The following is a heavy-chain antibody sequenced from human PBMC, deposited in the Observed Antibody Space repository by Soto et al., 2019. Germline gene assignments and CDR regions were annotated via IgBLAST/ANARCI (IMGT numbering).Heavy chain of an antibody. D-gene: IGHD1-7*01. J-gene: IGHJ4*02. Sequence: PGGSLRLSCAASGFTFSSYGMHWVRQAPGKGLEWLAVISYDGSNEYYADSVKGRFTISRDNSQNTLYLQVNTLRAEDTAVYFCTKGVTGTILEWGQGTLVTVSS. V-gene: IGHV3-30*18. CDR2: ISYDGSNE. CDR1: GFTFSSYG. CDR3: TKGVTGTILE.